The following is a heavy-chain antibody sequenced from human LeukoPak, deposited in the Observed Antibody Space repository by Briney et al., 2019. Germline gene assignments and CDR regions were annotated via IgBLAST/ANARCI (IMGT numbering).Heavy chain of an antibody. Sequence: ASVKVSCKASGYTFTSYAVNWVRQAPGQGLEWMGWINTNTGNPTYAQGFTGRFVFSLDTSVSTAYLQISSLKAEDTAVYYCAIQEALVATMGYYYYGMDVWGQGTTVTVSS. D-gene: IGHD5-12*01. CDR2: INTNTGNP. CDR3: AIQEALVATMGYYYYGMDV. CDR1: GYTFTSYA. V-gene: IGHV7-4-1*02. J-gene: IGHJ6*02.